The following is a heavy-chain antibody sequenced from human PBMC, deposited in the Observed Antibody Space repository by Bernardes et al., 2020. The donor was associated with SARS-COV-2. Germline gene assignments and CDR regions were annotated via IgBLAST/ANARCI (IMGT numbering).Heavy chain of an antibody. J-gene: IGHJ6*03. D-gene: IGHD3-16*01. CDR3: ARHVKGLAPYYHMDV. Sequence: SETLSLSCTVSGGSISEYYWSWIRQPPGKGLEWIGFIYYTWGTRSNPSLKSRVSISVDSSNNQFSLRLTSVTAADTATYYCARHVKGLAPYYHMDVWGKGITVTVSS. V-gene: IGHV4-59*08. CDR1: GGSISEYY. CDR2: IYYTWGT.